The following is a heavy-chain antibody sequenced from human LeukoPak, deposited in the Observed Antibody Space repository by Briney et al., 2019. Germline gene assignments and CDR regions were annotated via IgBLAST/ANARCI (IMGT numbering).Heavy chain of an antibody. V-gene: IGHV3-21*04. J-gene: IGHJ4*02. CDR3: AKGGRYSSSLLDY. D-gene: IGHD6-6*01. CDR2: ISSSSSYI. Sequence: GGSLRLSCLCSGFTFTTAWMSWVRQAPGKGLEWVSSISSSSSYIYYADSVKGRFTISRDNSKNTLYLQMNSLRAEDTAVYYCAKGGRYSSSLLDYWGQGTLVTVSS. CDR1: GFTFTTAW.